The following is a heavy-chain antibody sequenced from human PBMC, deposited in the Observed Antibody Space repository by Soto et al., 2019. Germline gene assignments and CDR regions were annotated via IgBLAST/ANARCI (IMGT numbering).Heavy chain of an antibody. CDR1: GGSISSGGYY. CDR2: IYYSGST. Sequence: QVQLQESGPGLVKPSQTLSLTCTVSGGSISSGGYYWSWIRQHPGKGLEWIGYIYYSGSTYYNPSLKSRVTISVDTSKTQFYLKLSSVTAADTAVYYCARTPLRYFDWLFPDYYYYGMDVWGQGTTVTVSS. J-gene: IGHJ6*02. V-gene: IGHV4-31*03. CDR3: ARTPLRYFDWLFPDYYYYGMDV. D-gene: IGHD3-9*01.